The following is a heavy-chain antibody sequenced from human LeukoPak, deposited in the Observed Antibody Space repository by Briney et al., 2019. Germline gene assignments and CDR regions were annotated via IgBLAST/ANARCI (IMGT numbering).Heavy chain of an antibody. D-gene: IGHD2-15*01. CDR3: ARALRILYAFDI. J-gene: IGHJ3*02. CDR1: GYTFTGYY. Sequence: ASVKVSCKASGYTFTGYYMHWVRQAPGQGLEWMGWINPNSGGTNYAQKFQGRVTMTRDTSISTAYMELSSLRSEDTAVYYCARALRILYAFDIWGQGTMVTVSS. CDR2: INPNSGGT. V-gene: IGHV1-2*02.